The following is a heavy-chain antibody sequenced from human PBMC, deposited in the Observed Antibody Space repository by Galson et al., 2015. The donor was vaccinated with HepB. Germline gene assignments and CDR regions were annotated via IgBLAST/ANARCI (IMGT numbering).Heavy chain of an antibody. J-gene: IGHJ4*02. D-gene: IGHD6-19*01. CDR2: IWYDGRDQ. Sequence: WVRQAPGKGLEWVAVIWYDGRDQKYADSVKGRFTISRDNSRNMLYLQMSSLRVEDTALYYCAKLDSSGSSWGQGTLVTVSS. CDR3: AKLDSSGSS. V-gene: IGHV3-33*06.